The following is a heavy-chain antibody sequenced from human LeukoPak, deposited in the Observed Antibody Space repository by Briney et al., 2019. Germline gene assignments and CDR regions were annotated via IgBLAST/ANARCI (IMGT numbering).Heavy chain of an antibody. V-gene: IGHV1-8*01. D-gene: IGHD4-23*01. Sequence: ASVKASCKASGYTFTSYDINWVRQATGQGLEWMGWMNPNSGNTGYAQKFQGRVTMTRNTSISTAYMELSSLRSEDTAVYYCARVGTTVVIYNWFDPWGQGTLVTVSS. J-gene: IGHJ5*02. CDR2: MNPNSGNT. CDR1: GYTFTSYD. CDR3: ARVGTTVVIYNWFDP.